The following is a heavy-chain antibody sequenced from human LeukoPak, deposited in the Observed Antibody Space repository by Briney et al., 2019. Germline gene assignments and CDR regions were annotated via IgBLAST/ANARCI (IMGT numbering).Heavy chain of an antibody. CDR3: ATHYYASGNYYNPIFY. J-gene: IGHJ4*02. D-gene: IGHD3-10*01. CDR2: IRYDESDK. CDR1: GFTFSIYG. Sequence: GGSLRLSCAASGFTFSIYGMHCVRQAPGKGLEWVAFIRYDESDKKYKDSVKGRFTVSKDNSKNTLSLQMHSLRVEDTAVYYCATHYYASGNYYNPIFYWGQGALVTVSS. V-gene: IGHV3-30*02.